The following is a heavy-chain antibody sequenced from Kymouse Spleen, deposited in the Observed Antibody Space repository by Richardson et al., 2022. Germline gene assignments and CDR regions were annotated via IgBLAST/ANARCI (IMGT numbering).Heavy chain of an antibody. Sequence: EVQLVESGGGLVKPGGSLRLSCAASGFTFSNAWMSWVRQAPGKGLEWVGRIKSKTDGGTTDYAAPVKGRFTISRDDSKNTLYLQMNSLKTEDTAVYYCTTDQPYNWNVTHYFDYWGQGTLVTVSS. J-gene: IGHJ4*02. V-gene: IGHV3-15*01. CDR1: GFTFSNAW. CDR3: TTDQPYNWNVTHYFDY. D-gene: IGHD1-20*01. CDR2: IKSKTDGGTT.